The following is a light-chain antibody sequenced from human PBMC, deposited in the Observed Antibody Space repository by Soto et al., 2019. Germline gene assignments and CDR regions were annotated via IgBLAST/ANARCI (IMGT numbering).Light chain of an antibody. CDR1: QSINSW. CDR3: QQYNTYPYI. CDR2: DAS. V-gene: IGKV1-5*01. J-gene: IGKJ2*01. Sequence: DIQMTQSPSTLSASVGDRVTITCRASQSINSWLAWYQQKPGKAPKLLIYDASSLESGVPSRFSGSGSGTEFTLTISSLQPDDFATYYCQQYNTYPYIFGQGTKLEIK.